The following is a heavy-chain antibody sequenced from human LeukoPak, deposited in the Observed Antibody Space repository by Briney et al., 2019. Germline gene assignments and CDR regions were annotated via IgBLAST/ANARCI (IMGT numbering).Heavy chain of an antibody. CDR3: AREGYSSSWYEGYFDY. Sequence: GGSLRLSCAASGFTFTTYAMNWVRLAPGKGLEWVSRISGSGDYTYYADSVKGRFTISRDNSKNTLFLQMNSLRAEDTAVYYCAREGYSSSWYEGYFDYWGQGTLVTVSS. V-gene: IGHV3-23*01. D-gene: IGHD6-13*01. CDR2: ISGSGDYT. CDR1: GFTFTTYA. J-gene: IGHJ4*02.